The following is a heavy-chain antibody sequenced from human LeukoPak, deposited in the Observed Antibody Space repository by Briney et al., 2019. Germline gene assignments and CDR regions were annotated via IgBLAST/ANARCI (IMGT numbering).Heavy chain of an antibody. Sequence: GGSLRLSCAASGFTFSSYAMSWVRQAPGKGLEWLSVIRGSGDNTYYADSVKGRFTISRDNSKSTLYLQMNSLRAEDTAIYYCARGIGGPDYWGRGTLVTVSA. CDR3: ARGIGGPDY. D-gene: IGHD4-23*01. CDR1: GFTFSSYA. CDR2: IRGSGDNT. V-gene: IGHV3-23*01. J-gene: IGHJ4*02.